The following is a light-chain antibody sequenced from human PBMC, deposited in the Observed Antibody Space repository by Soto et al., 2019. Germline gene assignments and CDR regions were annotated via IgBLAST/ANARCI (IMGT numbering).Light chain of an antibody. CDR3: QQRSNWPPT. CDR2: SAS. CDR1: QSVSSH. J-gene: IGKJ5*01. V-gene: IGKV3-11*01. Sequence: EIVLTQSPVTLSLSPGERATLSCRASQSVSSHLAWFQHKPGQAPRPLIYSASNRATGIPARFSGSGAGTDFTLTVSSLEPEDFAFYYCQQRSNWPPTFGQGTRLDIK.